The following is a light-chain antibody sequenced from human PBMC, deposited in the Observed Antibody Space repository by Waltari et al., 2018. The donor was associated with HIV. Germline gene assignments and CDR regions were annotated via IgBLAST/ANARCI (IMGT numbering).Light chain of an antibody. CDR3: QSADSSGTDLI. J-gene: IGLJ2*01. CDR2: KDS. V-gene: IGLV3-25*03. Sequence: SYELTQPPSVSVSPGQTARITRSGDALPKQYAYWYQQKAGQAPVLVISKDSERPSGIPERFAGSSSGTTVTLTISGVQAEDEADYNCQSADSSGTDLIFGGGTKLTVL. CDR1: ALPKQY.